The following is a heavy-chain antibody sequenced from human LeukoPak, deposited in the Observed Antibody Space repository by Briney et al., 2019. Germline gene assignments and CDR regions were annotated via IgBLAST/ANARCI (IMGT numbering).Heavy chain of an antibody. Sequence: SETLSLTCAVYGVSFSGYYWSWIRQPPGKGLEWIGEINHSGSTNYNPSLKSRVTISVDTSKNQLSLKLSSVTAADTAVYYCARARIQLWFGGCDYYYGMDVWGQGTTVTVSS. CDR3: ARARIQLWFGGCDYYYGMDV. J-gene: IGHJ6*02. V-gene: IGHV4-34*01. CDR2: INHSGST. CDR1: GVSFSGYY. D-gene: IGHD5-18*01.